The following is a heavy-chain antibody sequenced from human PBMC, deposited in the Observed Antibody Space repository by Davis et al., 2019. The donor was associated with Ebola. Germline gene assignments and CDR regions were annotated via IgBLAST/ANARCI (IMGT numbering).Heavy chain of an antibody. CDR3: ARGRYSSSSVYFDY. V-gene: IGHV3-30-3*01. CDR2: ISYDGSNK. J-gene: IGHJ4*02. CDR1: GFTFSSYA. D-gene: IGHD6-6*01. Sequence: PGGSLRLSCAASGFTFSSYAMHWVRQAPGKGLEWVAVISYDGSNKYYADSVKGRFTISRDNSKNTLYLQMNSLRAEDTAVYYCARGRYSSSSVYFDYWGQGTLVTVSS.